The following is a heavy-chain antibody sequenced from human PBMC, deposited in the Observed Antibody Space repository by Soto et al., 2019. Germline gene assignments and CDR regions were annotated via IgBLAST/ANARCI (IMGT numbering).Heavy chain of an antibody. CDR3: SRGILV. CDR1: GGSINSGGYC. J-gene: IGHJ4*02. Sequence: QVQLQESGPGLVKPSQTLSLTCTVSGGSINSGGYCWSWIRQHPGKGLDWIGCISYGGSTSYNPSLTSRVTISVDTSKNQFSLKRTSVTAADTAGYYCSRGILVWGQGALITVSS. D-gene: IGHD5-18*01. CDR2: ISYGGST. V-gene: IGHV4-31*03.